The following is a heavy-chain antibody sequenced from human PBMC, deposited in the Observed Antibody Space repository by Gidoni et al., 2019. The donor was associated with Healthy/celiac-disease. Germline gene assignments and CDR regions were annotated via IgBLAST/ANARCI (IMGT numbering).Heavy chain of an antibody. CDR1: GFSLSTSGMC. CDR2: IDWDDDK. D-gene: IGHD3-10*01. Sequence: QVTLRESGPALVKPTQTLTLTCTFSGFSLSTSGMCVSWIRQPPGKALEWLARIDWDDDKYYSTSLKTRLTISKDTSKNQVVLTMTNMDPVDTATYYCARSMVRGVTNKHNDYWGQGTLVTVSS. J-gene: IGHJ4*02. V-gene: IGHV2-70*15. CDR3: ARSMVRGVTNKHNDY.